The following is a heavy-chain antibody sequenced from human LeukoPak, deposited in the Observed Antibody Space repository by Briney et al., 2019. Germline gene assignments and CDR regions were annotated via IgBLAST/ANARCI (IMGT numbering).Heavy chain of an antibody. CDR3: AREGNGSGSYHFDY. CDR2: IYYSGST. V-gene: IGHV4-59*01. D-gene: IGHD3-10*01. CDR1: GGSISSYY. Sequence: SETLSLTCTVSGGSISSYYWSWIRQPPGKGLEWIGYIYYSGSTNYNPSLKSRVTISVDTSKNQFSLKLSSVTAADTAVYYCAREGNGSGSYHFDYWGQGTLVTVSS. J-gene: IGHJ4*02.